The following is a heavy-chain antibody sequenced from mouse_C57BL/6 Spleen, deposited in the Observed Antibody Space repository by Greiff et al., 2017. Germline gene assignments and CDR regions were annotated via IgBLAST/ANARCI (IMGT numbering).Heavy chain of an antibody. D-gene: IGHD1-2*01. CDR3: TSLSTTALDY. V-gene: IGHV1-15*01. Sequence: VKLMESGAELVRPGASVTLSCKASGYTFTDYEMHWVKQTPVHGLEWIGAIDPETGGTAYNQKFKGKAILTADKSSSTAYMELRSLTSEDSAVYYCTSLSTTALDYWGQGTTLTVSS. J-gene: IGHJ2*01. CDR1: GYTFTDYE. CDR2: IDPETGGT.